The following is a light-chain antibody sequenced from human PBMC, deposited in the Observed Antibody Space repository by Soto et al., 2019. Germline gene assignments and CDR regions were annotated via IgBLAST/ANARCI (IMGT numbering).Light chain of an antibody. CDR3: QQFGGSSYS. CDR1: QSVSSNY. Sequence: ESVLTQSPGTLSLSPGERATLSCRASQSVSSNYLAWYQQKPGQAPRLLIYGASTRATGIPDRCSGSGSGTDFTLSISRLGPEDFAVYYCQQFGGSSYSFGQGTKLEIK. CDR2: GAS. J-gene: IGKJ2*03. V-gene: IGKV3-20*01.